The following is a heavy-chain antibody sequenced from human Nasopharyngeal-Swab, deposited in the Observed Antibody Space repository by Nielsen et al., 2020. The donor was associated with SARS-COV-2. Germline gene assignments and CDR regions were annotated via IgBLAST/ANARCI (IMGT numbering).Heavy chain of an antibody. D-gene: IGHD6-13*01. Sequence: SVKVSCKASGYTFTSYYMHWVRQAPGQGLEWMGGIIPIFGTANYAQKFQGRVTITADESTSTAYMELSSLRSEDTAVYYCARDLGYSSSFGMDVWGQGTTVTVSS. CDR1: GYTFTSYY. J-gene: IGHJ6*02. CDR2: IIPIFGTA. CDR3: ARDLGYSSSFGMDV. V-gene: IGHV1-69*13.